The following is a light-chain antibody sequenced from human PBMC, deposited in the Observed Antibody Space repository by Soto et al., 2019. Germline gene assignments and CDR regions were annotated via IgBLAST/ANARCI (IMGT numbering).Light chain of an antibody. CDR2: DNT. CDR1: SSNIGNNY. CDR3: GTWDSSLSVVV. V-gene: IGLV1-51*01. Sequence: QSVFTQPPSVSAAPGQKVTISCSGSSSNIGNNYVSWYQQLPGTAPKLLIYDNTKRPSGIPDRFSGSKSGTSATLGITGLQTGDEADDYCGTWDSSLSVVVFGGGTKLAVL. J-gene: IGLJ2*01.